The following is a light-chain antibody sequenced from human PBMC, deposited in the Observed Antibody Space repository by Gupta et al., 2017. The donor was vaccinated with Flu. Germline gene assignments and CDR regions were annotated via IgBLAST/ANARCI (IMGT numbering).Light chain of an antibody. V-gene: IGLV1-44*01. J-gene: IGLJ3*02. CDR3: ATWDDSLNGPV. CDR2: NDN. CDR1: NSNIGRNT. Sequence: TLPPSAAPTPRHGGSLAYSVSNSNIGRNTLSWYQQLPGAAPKLIIQNDNQRPSGVPVRFSGSKAGTSASLTISGLQSEDEGDFYCATWDDSLNGPVFGGGTRLTVL.